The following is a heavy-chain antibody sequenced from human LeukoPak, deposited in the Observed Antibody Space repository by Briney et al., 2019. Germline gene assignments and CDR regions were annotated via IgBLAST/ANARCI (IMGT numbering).Heavy chain of an antibody. V-gene: IGHV4-34*01. J-gene: IGHJ4*02. CDR3: ARTELVVSNYFDY. CDR1: GGSFSGYY. CDR2: INHSGST. D-gene: IGHD2-8*02. Sequence: PSETLSLTCAVYGGSFSGYYWSWIRQPPGKGLEWIGEINHSGSTNYNPSLKSRVTISVDTSKNQFSLKLSSVTAADTAVYYCARTELVVSNYFDYWGQGTLAIVSS.